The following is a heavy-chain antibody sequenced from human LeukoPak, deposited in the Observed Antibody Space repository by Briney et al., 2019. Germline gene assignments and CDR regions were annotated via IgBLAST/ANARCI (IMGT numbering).Heavy chain of an antibody. J-gene: IGHJ6*02. CDR2: INHSGST. D-gene: IGHD6-19*01. CDR3: ARGQMRSGWYFSYYYYYGMDV. Sequence: SSETLSLTCAVYGVSFSGYYWSWIRQPPGKGLEWIGEINHSGSTNYNPSLKSRVTISVDTSKNQFSLKLSSVTAADTAVYYCARGQMRSGWYFSYYYYYGMDVWGQGTTVTVSS. CDR1: GVSFSGYY. V-gene: IGHV4-34*01.